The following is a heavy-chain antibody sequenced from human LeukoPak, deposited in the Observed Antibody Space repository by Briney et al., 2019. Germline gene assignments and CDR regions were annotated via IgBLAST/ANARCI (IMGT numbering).Heavy chain of an antibody. Sequence: ASVKVSCKASGYTFTGYYMHWVRQAPGQGLEWMGWINPNSGGTNYAQKFQGRVTMTRDTSISTAYMELSSLRSEDTAVYYCARDWTGGVATIKETFDYWGQGTLVTVSS. CDR2: INPNSGGT. CDR1: GYTFTGYY. CDR3: ARDWTGGVATIKETFDY. V-gene: IGHV1-2*02. J-gene: IGHJ4*02. D-gene: IGHD5-12*01.